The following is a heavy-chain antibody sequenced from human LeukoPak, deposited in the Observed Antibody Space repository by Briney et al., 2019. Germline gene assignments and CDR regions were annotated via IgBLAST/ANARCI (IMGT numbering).Heavy chain of an antibody. CDR2: ISGGSEST. V-gene: IGHV3-23*01. Sequence: GGSLRLSCAASGFSFSTYAMSWVRQAPGKGLEWVSFISGGSESTHYADSVKRRFTISRDNSKDTLYLQMNSLRGEDTAVYYCAKSRFGGLDHWGQGALVTVSS. CDR3: AKSRFGGLDH. CDR1: GFSFSTYA. J-gene: IGHJ4*02. D-gene: IGHD3-16*01.